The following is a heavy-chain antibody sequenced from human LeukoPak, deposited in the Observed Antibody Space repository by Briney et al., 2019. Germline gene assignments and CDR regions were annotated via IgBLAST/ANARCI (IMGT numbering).Heavy chain of an antibody. V-gene: IGHV3-21*04. D-gene: IGHD1-26*01. CDR1: GFSFSSYA. CDR3: ARGQGGSTTFDY. CDR2: ISSSSSYI. J-gene: IGHJ4*02. Sequence: PGGSLRLSCAASGFSFSSYAMTWVRQAPGKGLEWVSSISSSSSYIYYADSVKGRFTISRDNAKNTLYLQMNNLRAEDTAIYYCARGQGGSTTFDYWGLGTLVTVSS.